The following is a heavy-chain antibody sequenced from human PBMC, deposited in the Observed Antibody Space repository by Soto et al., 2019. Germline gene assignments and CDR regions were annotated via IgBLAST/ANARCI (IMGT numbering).Heavy chain of an antibody. Sequence: QVQLVESGGGLVKPGGSLRLSCAASGFTFSDYFMSWIRQAPGKGLELVSYISGTGSTIYYADSVKGRFTISRDNAKNSLYLQMNSLRAEDTAVYFCARDPFWSGFHGMDVWGQGTTVTVSS. CDR3: ARDPFWSGFHGMDV. D-gene: IGHD3-3*01. V-gene: IGHV3-11*01. CDR2: ISGTGSTI. CDR1: GFTFSDYF. J-gene: IGHJ6*02.